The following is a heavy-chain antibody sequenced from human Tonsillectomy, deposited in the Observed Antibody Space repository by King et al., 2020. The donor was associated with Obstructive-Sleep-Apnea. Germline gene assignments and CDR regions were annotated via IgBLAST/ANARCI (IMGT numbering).Heavy chain of an antibody. CDR1: GFTFSNAW. CDR3: TTGWIQLWEEDY. D-gene: IGHD5-18*01. CDR2: IKSKTDGGTT. V-gene: IGHV3-15*01. J-gene: IGHJ4*02. Sequence: EVQLVESGGGLVKPGGSLRLSCAASGFTFSNAWMSWVRQAPGKGLEWVGRIKSKTDGGTTDYAAPVKGRFTISRDDSKNTLYLQMNSLKTEDTAVYYCTTGWIQLWEEDYWGQGTLVTVSS.